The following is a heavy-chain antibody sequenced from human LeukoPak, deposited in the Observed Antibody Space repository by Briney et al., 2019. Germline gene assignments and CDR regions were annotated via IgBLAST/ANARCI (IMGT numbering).Heavy chain of an antibody. CDR2: IYYSGST. CDR3: ARGTDGSGSSQES. Sequence: SETLSLTCTVSGGSISSGDYCWSWIRQPPGKGLEWIGYIYYSGSTYYNPSLKSRVTISVDTSKSQFSLKLSSVTAADTAVYYCARGTDGSGSSQESWGQGTLVTVSS. D-gene: IGHD3-10*01. CDR1: GGSISSGDYC. V-gene: IGHV4-30-4*08. J-gene: IGHJ5*02.